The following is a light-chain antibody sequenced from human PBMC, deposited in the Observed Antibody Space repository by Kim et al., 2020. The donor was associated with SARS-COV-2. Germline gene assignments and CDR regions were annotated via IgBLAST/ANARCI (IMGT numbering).Light chain of an antibody. CDR1: QDIGNY. CDR2: DAS. V-gene: IGKV1-33*01. CDR3: QHYSTLLSVT. Sequence: SVGDRVTITCQASQDIGNYLNWFQQRLGKAPKLLIYDASNLESGVPSRFSGNGSGTDFTFAIHSLQPEDFATYYCQHYSTLLSVTFGGGTKVDIK. J-gene: IGKJ4*01.